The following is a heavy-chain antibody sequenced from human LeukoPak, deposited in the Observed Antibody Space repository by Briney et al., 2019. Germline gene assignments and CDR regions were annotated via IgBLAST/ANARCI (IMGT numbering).Heavy chain of an antibody. Sequence: AGGSLRLSCAASGFTFSSYAMSWVRQAPGKGLEWVSAISGSGGSTYYADSVKGRFTISRDNSKNTLYLQMSSLRAEDTAVYYCAKDIVYYYGSSGRYYFDYWGQGTLVTVSS. D-gene: IGHD3-22*01. CDR1: GFTFSSYA. CDR3: AKDIVYYYGSSGRYYFDY. J-gene: IGHJ4*02. CDR2: ISGSGGST. V-gene: IGHV3-23*01.